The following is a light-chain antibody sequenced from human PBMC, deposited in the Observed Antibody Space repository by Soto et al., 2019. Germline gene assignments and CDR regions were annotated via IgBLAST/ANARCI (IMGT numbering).Light chain of an antibody. CDR2: WAS. CDR1: QSVLYSSNNKNY. Sequence: DIAMTQSPDSLAVSLGERATINCKSSQSVLYSSNNKNYLAWYQQKPGQPPKLLIYWASTRESGVPDRFSGSGSGTDFTLTISSLQAEDVAVYYCQQYYNAYTFGQGTKLEIK. J-gene: IGKJ2*01. CDR3: QQYYNAYT. V-gene: IGKV4-1*01.